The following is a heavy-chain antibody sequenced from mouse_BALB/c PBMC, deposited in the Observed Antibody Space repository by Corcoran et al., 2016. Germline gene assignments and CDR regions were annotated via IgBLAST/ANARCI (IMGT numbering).Heavy chain of an antibody. CDR1: GYTIKDTY. CDR3: ASWDWYFDV. J-gene: IGHJ1*01. CDR2: IDPANGNT. V-gene: IGHV14-3*02. Sequence: EVQLQQSGAELVKPGASVKLSCTASGYTIKDTYMHWLKLRPDQGLEWIGRIDPANGNTKYDPKFQGKATITGDTSSNTAYLQLSSLTSEDTAVYYCASWDWYFDVCGAVTTVTVSS. D-gene: IGHD4-1*01.